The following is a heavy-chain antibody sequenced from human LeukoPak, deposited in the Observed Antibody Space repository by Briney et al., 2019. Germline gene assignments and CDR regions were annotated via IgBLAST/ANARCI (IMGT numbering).Heavy chain of an antibody. Sequence: GESLRLSCAASGFTFRSYAVSWVRQAPGQGLEWVSSISGGGGGTYYANSVKGRFTISRDNSKSTLYLQMNGLRAEDTAVYYCAKISTPIPAAGAMDNWGQGTLVTVSS. D-gene: IGHD6-13*01. CDR3: AKISTPIPAAGAMDN. J-gene: IGHJ4*02. CDR2: ISGGGGGT. V-gene: IGHV3-23*01. CDR1: GFTFRSYA.